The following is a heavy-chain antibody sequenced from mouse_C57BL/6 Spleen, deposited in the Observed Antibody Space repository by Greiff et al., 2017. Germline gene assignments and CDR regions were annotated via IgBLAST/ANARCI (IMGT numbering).Heavy chain of an antibody. V-gene: IGHV1-69*01. CDR2: IDPSDSYT. CDR1: GFTFTSYW. Sequence: QVQLQQPGAELVMPGASVKLSCKASGFTFTSYWMHWVKQRPGQGLEWIGEIDPSDSYTNYNQKFKGKSTLTVDKSSSTAYMQLSILTSDDSAVYYCARWGLQYYFDYWGQGTTLTVSS. CDR3: ARWGLQYYFDY. J-gene: IGHJ2*01. D-gene: IGHD2-2*01.